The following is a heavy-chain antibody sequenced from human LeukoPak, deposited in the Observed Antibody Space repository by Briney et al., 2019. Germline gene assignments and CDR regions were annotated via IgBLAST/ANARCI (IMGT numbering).Heavy chain of an antibody. J-gene: IGHJ4*02. D-gene: IGHD4-17*01. CDR3: ARGFRSVTTWGYFDY. CDR2: IYSGGGT. Sequence: HPGGSLRLSCAASGFTVSTNYMSWVRQAPGKGLEWVSLIYSGGGTYYAGSVKGRFTISRDNSRNTLSLQMNSLRVDDTAVYYCARGFRSVTTWGYFDYWGQGALVTVSS. V-gene: IGHV3-66*01. CDR1: GFTVSTNY.